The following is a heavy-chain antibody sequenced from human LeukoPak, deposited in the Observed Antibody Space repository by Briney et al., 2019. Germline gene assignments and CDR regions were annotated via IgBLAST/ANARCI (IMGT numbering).Heavy chain of an antibody. Sequence: GGSLRLSCAASGFTFSSYWMSWVRQAPGKGLEWVANIKQDGSEKYYVDSVKGRFTISRDNAKNSLYLQMNSLRAEDTAVYYCARDRWEPGDYYDSSGIDYWGQGTLATVSS. J-gene: IGHJ4*02. V-gene: IGHV3-7*01. CDR2: IKQDGSEK. CDR3: ARDRWEPGDYYDSSGIDY. CDR1: GFTFSSYW. D-gene: IGHD3-22*01.